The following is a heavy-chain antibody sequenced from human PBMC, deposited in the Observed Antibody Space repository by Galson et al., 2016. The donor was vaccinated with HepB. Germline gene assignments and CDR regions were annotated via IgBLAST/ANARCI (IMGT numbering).Heavy chain of an antibody. D-gene: IGHD1-26*01. Sequence: SVKVSCKASGYTFSSYGVTWVRQAPGQGLEWLGWISGYDGSTTYAQKFQARITMTADTSTSTAYMELRSLRSDDTAIYFCARGHPYRPNRKASNIWGQGTMVTVSS. J-gene: IGHJ3*02. V-gene: IGHV1-18*01. CDR2: ISGYDGST. CDR3: ARGHPYRPNRKASNI. CDR1: GYTFSSYG.